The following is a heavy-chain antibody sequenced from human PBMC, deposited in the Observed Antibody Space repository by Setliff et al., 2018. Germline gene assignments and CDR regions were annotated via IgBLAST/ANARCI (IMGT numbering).Heavy chain of an antibody. CDR2: IYYSGST. CDR1: GGPINSDRYY. CDR3: ARLNRQWLVGY. V-gene: IGHV4-39*01. J-gene: IGHJ4*02. D-gene: IGHD6-19*01. Sequence: LSLTCTVSGGPINSDRYYWGWIRQPPGKGLEWIGSIYYSGSTYYNPSLKSRVTISVDTSKNQFSLKLSSVTAADTAVYYCARLNRQWLVGYWGQGTLVTVSS.